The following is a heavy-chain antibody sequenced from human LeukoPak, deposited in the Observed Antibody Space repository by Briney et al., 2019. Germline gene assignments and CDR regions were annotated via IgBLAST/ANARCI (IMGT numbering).Heavy chain of an antibody. D-gene: IGHD2-15*01. CDR2: IYYSGST. Sequence: SQTLSLTCTVSGGSISSGDYYWSWIRQPPGKGLEWIGYIYYSGSTYYNPSLKSRVTISVDTSKNQFSLKLSSVTAADTAVYYCARVWGSDCSGGSCPTASDIWGQGTMVTVSS. V-gene: IGHV4-30-4*01. J-gene: IGHJ3*02. CDR3: ARVWGSDCSGGSCPTASDI. CDR1: GGSISSGDYY.